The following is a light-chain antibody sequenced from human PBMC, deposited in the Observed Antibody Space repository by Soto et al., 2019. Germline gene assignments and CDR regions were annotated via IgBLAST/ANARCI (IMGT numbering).Light chain of an antibody. CDR1: QSVSNY. CDR3: QQRSNLPLLT. CDR2: DAS. V-gene: IGKV3-11*01. J-gene: IGKJ4*01. Sequence: EIVLTQSPATLSLSPGERATLSCRASQSVSNYLAWYQQKPGQAPRLLIYDASNSATGIPARFSGSGSGTDFTLSISSLEAEDFAIYYCQQRSNLPLLTFGGGTKVEIK.